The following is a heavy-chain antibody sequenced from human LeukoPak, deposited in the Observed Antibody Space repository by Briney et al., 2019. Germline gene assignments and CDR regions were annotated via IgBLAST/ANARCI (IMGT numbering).Heavy chain of an antibody. CDR2: IDPSDSHT. CDR1: GYSFTSYW. Sequence: GESLKISCKGSGYSFTSYWISWVRQMPGKGLEWMGRIDPSDSHTNYSPSFQGHVTVSADKSISTAYLQWSGLKASDTAMYYCARSFYDILTGYNNWFDPWGQGTLVTVSS. CDR3: ARSFYDILTGYNNWFDP. D-gene: IGHD3-9*01. J-gene: IGHJ5*02. V-gene: IGHV5-10-1*01.